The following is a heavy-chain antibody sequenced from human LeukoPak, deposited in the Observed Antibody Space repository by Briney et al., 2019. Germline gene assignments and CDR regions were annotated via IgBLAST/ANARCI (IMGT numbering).Heavy chain of an antibody. CDR3: ARGYSSGWYAVDP. D-gene: IGHD6-19*01. V-gene: IGHV1-2*02. CDR1: GYTFTGYY. J-gene: IGHJ5*02. Sequence: ASVKVSCKASGYTFTGYYMHWVRQAPGQGLEWMGWTNPNSAGTNYAQKFQGRVTMTGDTSISTAYMELSRLRSDDTAVYYCARGYSSGWYAVDPWGQGTLVTVSS. CDR2: TNPNSAGT.